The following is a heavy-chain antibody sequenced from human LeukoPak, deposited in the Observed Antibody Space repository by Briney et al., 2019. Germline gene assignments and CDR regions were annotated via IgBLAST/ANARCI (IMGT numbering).Heavy chain of an antibody. V-gene: IGHV1-18*04. D-gene: IGHD1-26*01. CDR3: AREIVGATNVLDY. J-gene: IGHJ4*02. CDR1: GYTFTGYY. Sequence: GASVKVSCKASGYTFTGYYMHWVRQAPGQGLEWMGWISAYNGNTNYAQKLQGRVTMTTDTSTSTAYMELRSLRSDDTAVYYCAREIVGATNVLDYWGQGTLVTVSS. CDR2: ISAYNGNT.